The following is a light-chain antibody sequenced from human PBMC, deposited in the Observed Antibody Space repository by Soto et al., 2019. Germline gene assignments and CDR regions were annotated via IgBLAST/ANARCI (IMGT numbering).Light chain of an antibody. J-gene: IGKJ5*01. CDR2: VAS. Sequence: EIVMTQSPATLSVSPGERATLSCRASQSVGSNLAWYQQRPGQAPRLLIYVASTRATGIPARFSGSGSGTEFTLNISSLQSEDFAVYYCQQYNNWPPLTFGQGTRLEIK. V-gene: IGKV3-15*01. CDR1: QSVGSN. CDR3: QQYNNWPPLT.